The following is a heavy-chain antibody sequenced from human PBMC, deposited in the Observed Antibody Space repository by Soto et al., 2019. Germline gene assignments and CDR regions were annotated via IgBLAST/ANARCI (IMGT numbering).Heavy chain of an antibody. V-gene: IGHV3-74*01. CDR1: EFSFSTYW. Sequence: VQLVESGGGLVQPGGSLRLSCVASEFSFSTYWMHWVRQAPGKGLMWVARIDTTGSTTTYAGSVQGRFTISRDNAKNTMYLQMNGVRDEDTAIYFCASVSAAQYYYGMDAWGQGTKVTVS. J-gene: IGHJ6*02. CDR3: ASVSAAQYYYGMDA. CDR2: IDTTGSTT. D-gene: IGHD2-15*01.